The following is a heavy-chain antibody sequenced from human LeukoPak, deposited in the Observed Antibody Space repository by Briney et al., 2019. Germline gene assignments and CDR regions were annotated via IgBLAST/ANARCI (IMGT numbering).Heavy chain of an antibody. J-gene: IGHJ3*02. D-gene: IGHD3-22*01. V-gene: IGHV3-11*03. CDR3: AKSWNYYDSSGDDALDI. CDR2: ISTSSSYI. CDR1: GFTFSDYY. Sequence: GGSLRLSCAASGFTFSDYYMSWIRQAPGKGLEWVSFISTSSSYIYYADSVKGRFTISRDNSKNTLYLQMNSLRVEDTAVYYCAKSWNYYDSSGDDALDIWGQGTMVTVSS.